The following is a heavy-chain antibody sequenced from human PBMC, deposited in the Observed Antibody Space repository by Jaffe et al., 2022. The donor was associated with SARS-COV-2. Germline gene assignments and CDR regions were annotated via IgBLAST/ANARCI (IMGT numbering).Heavy chain of an antibody. V-gene: IGHV4-59*01. Sequence: QVQLQESGPGLVKPSETLSLTCTVSGGSISSYYWSWIRQPPGKGLEWIGYIYYSGSTNYNPSLKSRVTISVDTSKNQFSLKLSSVTAADTAVYYCATARLAAAGTGAFDIWGQGTMVTVSS. J-gene: IGHJ3*02. D-gene: IGHD6-13*01. CDR1: GGSISSYY. CDR3: ATARLAAAGTGAFDI. CDR2: IYYSGST.